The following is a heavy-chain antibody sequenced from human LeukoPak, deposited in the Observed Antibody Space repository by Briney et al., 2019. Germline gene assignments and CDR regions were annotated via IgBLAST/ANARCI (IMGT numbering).Heavy chain of an antibody. CDR1: GYTFTGYY. CDR2: INPNSDFT. D-gene: IGHD2-15*01. CDR3: ARAISGGSPMTASDY. Sequence: ASVKVSCEASGYTFTGYYMHWVRQAPGQGLEWMGWINPNSDFTNFAQNFQGRVTMTSDTSISTAYMELSRLRSDDTAVYYCARAISGGSPMTASDYWGQGTLVTVSS. V-gene: IGHV1-2*02. J-gene: IGHJ4*02.